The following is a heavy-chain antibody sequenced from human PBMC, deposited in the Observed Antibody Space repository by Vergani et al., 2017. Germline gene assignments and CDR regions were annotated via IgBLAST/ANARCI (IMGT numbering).Heavy chain of an antibody. Sequence: EVQLLESGGGLVQPGESLRLSCTVSGFTFTSYGISWVRQAPGKGLEWVSYISNSGNTIEYADSVKGRFSISRDNAKNSLYLQMNSLRAEDTAVYYCARKHISNYYDSSGYYYVNWAEYFQHWGQGTLVTVSS. CDR3: ARKHISNYYDSSGYYYVNWAEYFQH. V-gene: IGHV3-48*04. J-gene: IGHJ1*01. CDR1: GFTFTSYG. D-gene: IGHD3-22*01. CDR2: ISNSGNTI.